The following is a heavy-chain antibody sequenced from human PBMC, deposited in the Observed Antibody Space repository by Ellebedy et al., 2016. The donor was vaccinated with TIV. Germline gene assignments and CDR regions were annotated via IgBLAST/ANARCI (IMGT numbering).Heavy chain of an antibody. CDR1: GFTFTSYS. CDR3: ARSGELDS. V-gene: IGHV3-21*01. D-gene: IGHD1-26*01. CDR2: ISSTGYYI. J-gene: IGHJ4*02. Sequence: PGGSLRLSCAASGFTFTSYSMNWVRQAPGKGLEWVSSISSTGYYIYYADSVKGRFTISRDDAMSSLFLQMNSLSAEDTAGYYCARSGELDSWGQGTLVTVSS.